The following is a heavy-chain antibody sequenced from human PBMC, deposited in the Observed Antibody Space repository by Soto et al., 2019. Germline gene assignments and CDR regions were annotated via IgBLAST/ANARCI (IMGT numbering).Heavy chain of an antibody. Sequence: GGSLRLSCAASGFTFSNYGMHWVRQAPGKGLEWVAVISYDGSDKYYADSMKGRFTISRDNSKNTLYLKMNSLRAEDTAVYYCAKVTGYCSSSSCRRDYYYYYGMDVWGQGTTVTVSS. V-gene: IGHV3-30*18. J-gene: IGHJ6*02. CDR1: GFTFSNYG. D-gene: IGHD2-2*01. CDR3: AKVTGYCSSSSCRRDYYYYYGMDV. CDR2: ISYDGSDK.